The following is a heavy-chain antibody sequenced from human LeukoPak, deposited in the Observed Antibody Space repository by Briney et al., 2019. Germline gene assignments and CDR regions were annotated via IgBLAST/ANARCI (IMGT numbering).Heavy chain of an antibody. CDR2: ISGSGGST. J-gene: IGHJ3*02. CDR1: GFTFSSYA. D-gene: IGHD1-26*01. CDR3: AKVSRAAVSIVGATIHDAFDI. Sequence: GGSLRLSCAASGFTFSSYAMSWVRQAPGKGLEWVSAISGSGGSTYYADSVKGRFTISRDNSKNTLYLQMNSLRAEDTAVYYCAKVSRAAVSIVGATIHDAFDIWGQGTMVTVSS. V-gene: IGHV3-23*01.